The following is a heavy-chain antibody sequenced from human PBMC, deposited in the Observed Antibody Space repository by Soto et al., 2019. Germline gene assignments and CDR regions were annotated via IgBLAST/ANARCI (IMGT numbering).Heavy chain of an antibody. Sequence: SPSRTLTCSVSGDRSSSNSAAWKWIRQSPSRGLEWLGRTYYRSKWYNDYAVSVKSRITINPDTSKNQFSLQLNSVTPEDTAVYYCARTVVVAATPFDYYGMDVWGQGPTVT. CDR2: TYYRSKWYN. V-gene: IGHV6-1*01. CDR1: GDRSSSNSAA. CDR3: ARTVVVAATPFDYYGMDV. J-gene: IGHJ6*02. D-gene: IGHD2-15*01.